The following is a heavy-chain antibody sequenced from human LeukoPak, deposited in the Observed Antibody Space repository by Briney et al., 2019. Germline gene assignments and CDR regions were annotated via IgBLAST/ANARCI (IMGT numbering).Heavy chain of an antibody. CDR2: INHSGST. Sequence: SETLSLTCTVSGGSISSGGYYWSWIRQPPGKGLEWIGEINHSGSTNYNPSLKSRVTISVDTSKNQFSLKLSSVTAADTAVYYCARGREVLYYYYGMDVWGQGTTVTVSS. V-gene: IGHV4-39*07. CDR1: GGSISSGGYY. D-gene: IGHD1-26*01. CDR3: ARGREVLYYYYGMDV. J-gene: IGHJ6*02.